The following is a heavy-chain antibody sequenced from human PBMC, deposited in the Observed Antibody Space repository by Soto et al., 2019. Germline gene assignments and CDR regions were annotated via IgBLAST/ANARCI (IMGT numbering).Heavy chain of an antibody. CDR3: GRDYYHRIDY. CDR1: GFTFRNSW. V-gene: IGHV3-74*01. CDR2: IKNDGGST. Sequence: PGGSLRLSCAASGFTFRNSWMHWVRQAPGEGLVWVSTIKNDGGSTTYADSVKGRFTISRDDAKNTLYLQMNSLRAEDTAVYYCGRDYYHRIDYWGQGALVTVSS. D-gene: IGHD3-22*01. J-gene: IGHJ4*02.